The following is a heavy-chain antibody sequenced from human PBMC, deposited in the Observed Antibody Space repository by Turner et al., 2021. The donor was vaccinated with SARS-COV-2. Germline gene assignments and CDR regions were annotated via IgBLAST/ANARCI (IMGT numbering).Heavy chain of an antibody. D-gene: IGHD3-10*01. Sequence: EVQLVQSGGGLVQPGGSLRLSCTASGFTVSNNYMRWVRQGPGKGLEWVSLIYSGGTTKYADSVKGRFTISRDNSKNTLYLQMNSLRAEDTAVYYCARGEIRGVTGDYWGRGTLVTVSS. V-gene: IGHV3-66*01. CDR1: GFTVSNNY. CDR2: IYSGGTT. J-gene: IGHJ4*02. CDR3: ARGEIRGVTGDY.